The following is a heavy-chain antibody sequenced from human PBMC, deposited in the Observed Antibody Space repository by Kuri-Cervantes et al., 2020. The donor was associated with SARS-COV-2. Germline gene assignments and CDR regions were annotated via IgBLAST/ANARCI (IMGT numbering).Heavy chain of an antibody. Sequence: ASVKVSCKASGYTFTGYYMHWVRQAPGQGLEWMGWINPNSGGTNYAQKFQGRVTMTRDTSISTAYMELSSLRSEDTAVYYCARSEHIVVVTANNWFDPWGQGTLVTVSS. V-gene: IGHV1-2*02. CDR1: GYTFTGYY. J-gene: IGHJ5*02. D-gene: IGHD2-21*02. CDR3: ARSEHIVVVTANNWFDP. CDR2: INPNSGGT.